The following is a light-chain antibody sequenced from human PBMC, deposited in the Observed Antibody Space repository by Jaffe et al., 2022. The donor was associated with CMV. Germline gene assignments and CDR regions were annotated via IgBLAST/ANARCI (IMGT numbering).Light chain of an antibody. V-gene: IGKV1-5*03. CDR3: QHYHSYPYT. Sequence: DIQMTQSPSTLSASVGDRVTITCRASQSIRTWLAWYQQKPGKAPNLLIYEASSLESGVPSRFTGSGSGTEFTLTISSLQPEDFATYFCQHYHSYPYTFGQGTKLEIK. CDR1: QSIRTW. J-gene: IGKJ2*01. CDR2: EAS.